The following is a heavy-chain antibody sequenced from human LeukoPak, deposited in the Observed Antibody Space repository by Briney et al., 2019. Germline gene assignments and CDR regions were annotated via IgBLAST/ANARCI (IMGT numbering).Heavy chain of an antibody. V-gene: IGHV1-2*02. D-gene: IGHD5-12*01. CDR3: ATSSGYRGRWGAFDI. Sequence: GASVKVSCKASRDTFTTYYMHWVRQAPGQGLEWMGWKSANSGGTNYAQKFRGRVTRTRDTSIRIAYLEMSGLTSDDTAVYYCATSSGYRGRWGAFDIWGQGTMVTVSS. CDR1: RDTFTTYY. CDR2: KSANSGGT. J-gene: IGHJ3*02.